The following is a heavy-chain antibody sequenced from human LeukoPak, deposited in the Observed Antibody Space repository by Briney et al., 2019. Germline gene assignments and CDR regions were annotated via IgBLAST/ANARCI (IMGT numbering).Heavy chain of an antibody. J-gene: IGHJ6*03. D-gene: IGHD2-21*02. V-gene: IGHV4-4*07. CDR1: GDSINSFY. CDR2: IYTSGGT. Sequence: SETLSLTCTVSGDSINSFYWSWIRQPAGKGLEWIGRIYTSGGTNYSPSLKSRVTMSVDTSKNQFSLKLSSVTAADTAVYYCARGDSRYYYYMDVWGKGTTVTISS. CDR3: ARGDSRYYYYMDV.